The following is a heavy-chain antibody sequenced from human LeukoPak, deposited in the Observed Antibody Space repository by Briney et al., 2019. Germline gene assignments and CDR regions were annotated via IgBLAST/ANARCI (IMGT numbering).Heavy chain of an antibody. D-gene: IGHD3-3*01. CDR1: GGSISSYY. CDR3: ARAGRYYDFWSGYSAPTWFDP. J-gene: IGHJ5*02. V-gene: IGHV4-59*01. Sequence: SETLSLTCTVSGGSISSYYWSWIRQPPGKGLEWIGYIYYSGSTYYNPSLKSRVTISVDTSKNQFSLKLSSVTAADTAVYYCARAGRYYDFWSGYSAPTWFDPWGQGTLVTVSS. CDR2: IYYSGST.